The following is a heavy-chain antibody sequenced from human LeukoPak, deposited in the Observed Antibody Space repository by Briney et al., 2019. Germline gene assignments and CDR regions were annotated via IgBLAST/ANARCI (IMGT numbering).Heavy chain of an antibody. J-gene: IGHJ1*01. V-gene: IGHV4-34*01. CDR1: GGSFSGYF. Sequence: SETLSLTCAVYGGSFSGYFWSWIRQPPGKGLEWIGEINHSGSTNYNPSLKSRVTISVDTSKNRFSLKLSSVTAADTAVYYCARGPYYYDSSGHPAEYWGQGTLVTVSS. CDR2: INHSGST. CDR3: ARGPYYYDSSGHPAEY. D-gene: IGHD3-22*01.